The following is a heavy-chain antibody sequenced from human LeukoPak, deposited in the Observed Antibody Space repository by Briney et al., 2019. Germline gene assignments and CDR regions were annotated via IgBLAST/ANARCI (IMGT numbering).Heavy chain of an antibody. CDR3: VVWFGELSVHYGMDV. J-gene: IGHJ6*02. CDR1: VGSFSGYY. Sequence: KPSETLSLTCAVYVGSFSGYYWSWIRQPPGKGLEWIGEINHSGSTNYNPSLKSRVTISVDTSKNQFSLKLSSVTAADTAVYYCVVWFGELSVHYGMDVWGQGTTVTVSS. D-gene: IGHD3-10*01. CDR2: INHSGST. V-gene: IGHV4-34*01.